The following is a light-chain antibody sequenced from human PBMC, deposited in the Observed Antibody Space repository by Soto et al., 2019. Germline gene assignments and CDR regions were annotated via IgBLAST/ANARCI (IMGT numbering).Light chain of an antibody. CDR2: RNN. V-gene: IGLV1-47*01. J-gene: IGLJ2*01. CDR1: SSNIGSNY. CDR3: AAWDDSLSANVV. Sequence: QCVLTQPPSASGTPGQRVTISCSGSSSNIGSNYVYWYQQLPGTAPKLLIYRNNQRPSGVPDRFSGSKSGTSASLAISGLRSEDAADYYCAAWDDSLSANVVFGGGTKLTVL.